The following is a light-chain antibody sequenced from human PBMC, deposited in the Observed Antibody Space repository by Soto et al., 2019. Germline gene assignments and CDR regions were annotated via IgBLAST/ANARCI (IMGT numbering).Light chain of an antibody. CDR2: KVS. Sequence: DVVMTQSPLSLPVTLGQPASISCRSNQSLVHSDGIAYFSRFQQRPGRSPRRLIYKVSNRDSGVPARFSDSGSGTDFALKISRVEAEDVGVYYCMQGTHWPITFGQGTRLAIK. V-gene: IGKV2-30*02. CDR3: MQGTHWPIT. J-gene: IGKJ5*01. CDR1: QSLVHSDGIAY.